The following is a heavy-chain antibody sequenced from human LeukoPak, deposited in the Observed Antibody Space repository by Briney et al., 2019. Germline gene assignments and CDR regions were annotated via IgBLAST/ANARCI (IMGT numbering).Heavy chain of an antibody. V-gene: IGHV1-2*02. CDR2: INPNSGGT. CDR3: ARGSLFRITMVRGVIGGWFDP. D-gene: IGHD3-10*01. Sequence: GASVKVSCKGSGYTFTGSYMHWVRQAPGQGLEWMGWINPNSGGTNYAQKFQGRVTMTRNTSISTAYMELSSLRSEDTAVYYCARGSLFRITMVRGVIGGWFDPWGQGSLVTVSS. J-gene: IGHJ5*02. CDR1: GYTFTGSY.